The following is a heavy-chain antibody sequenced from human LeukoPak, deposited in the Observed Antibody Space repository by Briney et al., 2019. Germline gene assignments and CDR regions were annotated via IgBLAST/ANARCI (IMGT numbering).Heavy chain of an antibody. CDR3: ARGMQQLYHFDS. CDR1: GGSISSYY. D-gene: IGHD6-13*01. V-gene: IGHV4-59*01. J-gene: IGHJ4*02. CDR2: IYYSGST. Sequence: SETLSLTCAVSGGSISSYYWSWIRQPPGKGLEWIGYIYYSGSTNYNPSLKSRVTISVDTSKNQFSLKPSSVTAADTAVYYCARGMQQLYHFDSWGRGTLVTVSS.